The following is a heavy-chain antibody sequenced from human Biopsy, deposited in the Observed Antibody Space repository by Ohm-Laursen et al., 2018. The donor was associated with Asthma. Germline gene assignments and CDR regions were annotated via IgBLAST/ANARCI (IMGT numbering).Heavy chain of an antibody. Sequence: TQPLPLTCSFCGFSLRTPGVGVGWIRQSPGKPLEWLALIYWDDYILLRPSLKRRLTITKHPSKNQVVLTMPKMDPVDSGTYYCAHSQDSGFDDHSPSWFDPWGQGTLVTVSS. CDR2: IYWDDYI. J-gene: IGHJ5*02. CDR1: GFSLRTPGVG. V-gene: IGHV2-5*02. D-gene: IGHD3-9*01. CDR3: AHSQDSGFDDHSPSWFDP.